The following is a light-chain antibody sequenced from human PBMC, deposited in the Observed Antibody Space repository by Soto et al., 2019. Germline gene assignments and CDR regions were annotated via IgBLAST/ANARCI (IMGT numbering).Light chain of an antibody. CDR3: QQYSSTPRT. CDR1: QTVLFRSNNKNF. Sequence: DIVMTQSPDSLAVSLGERATLNCKSSQTVLFRSNNKNFLAWYQQKPGQPPKLLIYWASTRESGVPDRFSGSGSGTDFTLTISSLQAEDVAVYYCQQYSSTPRTFGQGTKVDIK. V-gene: IGKV4-1*01. CDR2: WAS. J-gene: IGKJ1*01.